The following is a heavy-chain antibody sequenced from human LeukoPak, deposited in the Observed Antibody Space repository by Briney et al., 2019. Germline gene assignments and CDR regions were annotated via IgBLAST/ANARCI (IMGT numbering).Heavy chain of an antibody. V-gene: IGHV3-30*02. CDR2: IRYDGSNK. D-gene: IGHD5-18*01. CDR3: AKDRRGYSYGYSFFDY. CDR1: GFTISSYG. J-gene: IGHJ4*02. Sequence: SGGSLRLSCAASGFTISSYGMHWVRQAPGKGLEWVAFIRYDGSNKYYADSVKGRFTISRDNSKNTLYLQMNGLRAEDTAVYYCAKDRRGYSYGYSFFDYWGQGTLVTVSS.